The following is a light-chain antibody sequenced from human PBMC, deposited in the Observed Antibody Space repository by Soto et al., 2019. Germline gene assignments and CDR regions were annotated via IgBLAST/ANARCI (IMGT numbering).Light chain of an antibody. V-gene: IGKV1-9*01. CDR1: QGINTD. CDR2: SAS. CDR3: QQLKSYPLT. Sequence: DILLTQSPSSLCASVGDIVNIACLASQGINTDLAWYQQKPGKAPKSLIYSASSLQRGVPSRFSGSGSGTEFTLTVSSLQPEDFATYYCQQLKSYPLTFGGGTKVDIK. J-gene: IGKJ4*01.